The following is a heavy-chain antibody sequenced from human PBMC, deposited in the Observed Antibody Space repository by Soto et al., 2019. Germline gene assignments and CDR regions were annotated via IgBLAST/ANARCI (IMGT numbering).Heavy chain of an antibody. D-gene: IGHD3-3*02. CDR1: RYTFTSYA. V-gene: IGHV1-3*01. Sequence: GGSVKGSCKASRYTFTSYAMHWVRQAPGQRLEWMGGINAGNGNTKYSQKFQGRVTITRDTSASTAYMELSSLRSEVTVVYYCARSFSDAFDIWGQGTMVTVSS. CDR2: INAGNGNT. J-gene: IGHJ3*02. CDR3: ARSFSDAFDI.